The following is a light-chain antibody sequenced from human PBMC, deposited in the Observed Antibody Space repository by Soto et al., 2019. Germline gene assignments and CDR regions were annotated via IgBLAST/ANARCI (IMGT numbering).Light chain of an antibody. CDR3: QSYDTSLSGPVV. V-gene: IGLV1-40*01. J-gene: IGLJ2*01. CDR2: GNT. CDR1: SSNIGAGCD. Sequence: QSALTQPPSVSGAPGQRVTMSCTGSSSNIGAGCDVHWYQHLPGTAPKLLIYGNTNRPSGVPDRFSGSKSGTSASLAITGLQAEDEADYSCQSYDTSLSGPVVFGGGTKLTVL.